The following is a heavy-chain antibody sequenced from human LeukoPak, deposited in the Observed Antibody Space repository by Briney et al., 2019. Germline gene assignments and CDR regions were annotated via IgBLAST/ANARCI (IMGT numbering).Heavy chain of an antibody. CDR1: GFTFSSYS. CDR3: ARLGKISGYPT. J-gene: IGHJ4*02. V-gene: IGHV3-21*01. CDR2: ISSSSSYI. Sequence: PGGSLRLSCAASGFTFSSYSMSWVRQAPGKGLEWVSSISSSSSYIYYADSVKGRFTISRDNAKNSLYLQMNSLRAEDTAVYYCARLGKISGYPTWGQGTLVTVSS. D-gene: IGHD3-22*01.